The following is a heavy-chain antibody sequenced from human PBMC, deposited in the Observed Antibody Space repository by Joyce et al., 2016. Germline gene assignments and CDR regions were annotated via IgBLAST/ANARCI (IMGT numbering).Heavy chain of an antibody. D-gene: IGHD4-23*01. J-gene: IGHJ5*02. CDR3: FNSAQNGFDP. V-gene: IGHV3-49*05. Sequence: EVHLVESGGGLVKPGRSLRLSCTTSGFTFGDYSMSWFRQAPGKGLEWVGLIRNRAYGGTTEYAASVKGRFTISRDDSKRIAYLQLNNLKTEDTAVYYCFNSAQNGFDPWGQGTLVTVSS. CDR2: IRNRAYGGTT. CDR1: GFTFGDYS.